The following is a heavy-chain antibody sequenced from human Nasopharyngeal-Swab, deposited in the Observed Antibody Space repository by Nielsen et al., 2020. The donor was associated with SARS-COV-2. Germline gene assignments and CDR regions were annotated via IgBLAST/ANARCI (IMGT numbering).Heavy chain of an antibody. J-gene: IGHJ5*02. CDR3: ARGPSLGWFDP. CDR2: INSDGTTT. CDR1: GFTFFSYW. V-gene: IGHV3-74*01. Sequence: GESLKISCAASGFTFFSYWMHWVRQAPGKGLEWVSFINSDGTTTTYADSVKGRFTISRDDATNTLFLQMNSLGADDTGVYYCARGPSLGWFDPWGQGTLVTVSS.